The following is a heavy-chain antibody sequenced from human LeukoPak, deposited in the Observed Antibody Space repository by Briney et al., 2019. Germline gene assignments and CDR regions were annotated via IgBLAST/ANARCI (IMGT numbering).Heavy chain of an antibody. CDR2: INHSGST. CDR1: GGSFSGYY. Sequence: SETLSLTCAVHGGSFSGYYWSWIRQPPGKGLEWIGEINHSGSTNYNPSLKSRVTISVDTSKNQFSLKLSSVTAADTAVYYCASVPGIAVAGSPSQFDYWGQGTLVTVSS. D-gene: IGHD6-19*01. V-gene: IGHV4-34*01. CDR3: ASVPGIAVAGSPSQFDY. J-gene: IGHJ4*02.